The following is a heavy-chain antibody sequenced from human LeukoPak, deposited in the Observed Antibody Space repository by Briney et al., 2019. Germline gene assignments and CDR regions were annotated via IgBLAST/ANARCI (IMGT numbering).Heavy chain of an antibody. D-gene: IGHD6-19*01. CDR2: INPSNGDS. Sequence: GASVKVSCKASGYTFSDYYIHWVRQAPGQGLEWMAWINPSNGDSNYAQKFQGRVTMTRDTSISTAYMELTRLISDDTAVYYCARVGSSGWYVHPTLDYWGQGTLVTVSS. V-gene: IGHV1-2*02. CDR3: ARVGSSGWYVHPTLDY. J-gene: IGHJ4*02. CDR1: GYTFSDYY.